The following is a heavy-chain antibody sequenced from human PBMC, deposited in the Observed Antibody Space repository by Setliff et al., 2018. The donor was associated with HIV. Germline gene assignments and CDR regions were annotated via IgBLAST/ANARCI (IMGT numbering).Heavy chain of an antibody. D-gene: IGHD3-3*01. CDR1: GGSISGSSYY. Sequence: PSETLSLTCTVSGGSISGSSYYWGWIRQPPGKGLEWIGEIFHTGSTNYNPSLKSRVTISVDTSKNHFSLNVSSLTAADTALYYCARSYYDFWNGLPRSFDVWGQGTMVTVSS. V-gene: IGHV4-39*07. CDR3: ARSYYDFWNGLPRSFDV. CDR2: IFHTGST. J-gene: IGHJ3*01.